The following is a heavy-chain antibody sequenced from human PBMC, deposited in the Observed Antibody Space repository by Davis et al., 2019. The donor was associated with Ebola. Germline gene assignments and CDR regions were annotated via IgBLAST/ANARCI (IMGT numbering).Heavy chain of an antibody. CDR2: IDPSDSYT. CDR3: ARHFDYYDSSGYYRHAEYFQH. V-gene: IGHV5-10-1*01. J-gene: IGHJ1*01. Sequence: KVSCKASAYSSTSYWISWVRQMPGKGLEWMGRIDPSDSYTNYSPSFQGHVTISADKSISTAYLQWSSLKASDTAMYYCARHFDYYDSSGYYRHAEYFQHWGQGTLVTVSS. CDR1: AYSSTSYW. D-gene: IGHD3-22*01.